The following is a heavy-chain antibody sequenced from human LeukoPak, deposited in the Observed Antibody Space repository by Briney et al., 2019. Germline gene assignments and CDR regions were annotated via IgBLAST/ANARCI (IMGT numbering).Heavy chain of an antibody. CDR1: GFTFGIYW. CDR2: FSDDGSSA. D-gene: IGHD2-2*03. CDR3: VSGYCSSTTCYRGAY. J-gene: IGHJ4*02. V-gene: IGHV3-74*01. Sequence: GGSLRLSCAPSGFTFGIYWMQWVRQARGKGLLCVSCFSDDGSSANYADSVQGRFTISRDNANNTVYLQMHSLRGEDTAVYYCVSGYCSSTTCYRGAYWGQGTLVTVSS.